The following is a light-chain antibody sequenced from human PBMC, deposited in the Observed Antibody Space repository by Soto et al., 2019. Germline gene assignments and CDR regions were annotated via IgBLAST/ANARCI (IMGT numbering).Light chain of an antibody. CDR3: ASYAGSQNYV. CDR2: EVS. V-gene: IGLV2-8*01. J-gene: IGLJ1*01. Sequence: QSVLTQPPSASGSLGQSVTISCTGTSAEVGGYNFVSWYQQHPGKAPKLVIFEVSQRPSGVPDRFSGSKSGNTASLTVSELQAEDEADYYCASYAGSQNYVFGTGTKVTVL. CDR1: SAEVGGYNF.